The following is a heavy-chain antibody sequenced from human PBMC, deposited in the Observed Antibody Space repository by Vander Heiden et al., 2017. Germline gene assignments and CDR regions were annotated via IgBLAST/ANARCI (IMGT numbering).Heavy chain of an antibody. Sequence: QLQLQQCGAGLLKPSETLSLTCPAYGGSCGGYERRWIREPAGKGRGWIGEINHGGSTNYNPSLTRRVTISVDTSKNQCSMKLGSVTAADTAVYYCARGGGGGYFDYWGQGTLVTVSS. CDR3: ARGGGGGYFDY. CDR1: GGSCGGYE. D-gene: IGHD3-10*01. J-gene: IGHJ4*02. CDR2: INHGGST. V-gene: IGHV4-34*01.